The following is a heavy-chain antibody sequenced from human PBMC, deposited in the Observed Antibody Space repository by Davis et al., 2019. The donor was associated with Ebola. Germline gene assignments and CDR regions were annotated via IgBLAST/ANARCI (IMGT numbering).Heavy chain of an antibody. CDR3: ARGRYSSSHFDY. CDR2: MNPNSGNT. CDR1: GYTFTSYD. V-gene: IGHV1-8*01. Sequence: ASVKVSCKASGYTFTSYDINWVRQATGQGLEWMGWMNPNSGNTGYAQKFQGRVTITRNTSISTAYMELSSLRSEDTAVYYCARGRYSSSHFDYWGQGTLVTVSS. J-gene: IGHJ4*02. D-gene: IGHD6-6*01.